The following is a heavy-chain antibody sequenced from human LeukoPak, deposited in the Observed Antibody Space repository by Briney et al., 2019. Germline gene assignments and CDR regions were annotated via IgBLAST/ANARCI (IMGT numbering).Heavy chain of an antibody. V-gene: IGHV4-4*07. Sequence: SETLSLTCTVSGGSITSYYWSWIRQPAGKGLEWIGRIYSSGSTNYNPSLKSRVIMSVDTTKNLFSLKLTSVTAADTAVYYCAGYSYGRFDYWGQGTLVTVSS. J-gene: IGHJ4*02. D-gene: IGHD5-18*01. CDR1: GGSITSYY. CDR3: AGYSYGRFDY. CDR2: IYSSGST.